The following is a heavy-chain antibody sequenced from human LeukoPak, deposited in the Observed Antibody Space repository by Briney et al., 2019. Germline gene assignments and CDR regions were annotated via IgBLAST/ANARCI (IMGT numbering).Heavy chain of an antibody. CDR3: ARDRVLLWFGELSDAFDI. CDR2: INPSGGST. CDR1: GYTFTSYY. V-gene: IGHV1-46*01. D-gene: IGHD3-10*01. J-gene: IGHJ3*02. Sequence: ASVKVSCKASGYTFTSYYMHWVRQAPGQGLEWMGIINPSGGSTSYAQKFQGRVTMTRDTSTSTVYMELSSLRSEDTAVYYCARDRVLLWFGELSDAFDIWGQGTMVTVSS.